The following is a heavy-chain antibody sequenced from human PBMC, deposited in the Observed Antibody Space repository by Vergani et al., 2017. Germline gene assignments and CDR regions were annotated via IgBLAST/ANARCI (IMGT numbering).Heavy chain of an antibody. V-gene: IGHV4-61*01. J-gene: IGHJ5*02. CDR3: AGRSMVRGVFGWFDP. Sequence: QVQLQESGPGLVKPSETLSLTCTVSGGSVSSGSYYWSWIRQPPGKGLEWIGYIYYSGSTNYNPSLKSRVTISVDTSKNQFSRKLSSVTAADTAVYYCAGRSMVRGVFGWFDPWGQGTLVTVSS. D-gene: IGHD3-10*01. CDR1: GGSVSSGSYY. CDR2: IYYSGST.